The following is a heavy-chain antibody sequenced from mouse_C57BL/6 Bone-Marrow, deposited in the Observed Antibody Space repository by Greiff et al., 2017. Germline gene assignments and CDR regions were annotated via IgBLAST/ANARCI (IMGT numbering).Heavy chain of an antibody. CDR1: GYTFTSYW. J-gene: IGHJ1*03. CDR3: ARRDYGSIPFYWYFDV. Sequence: QVQLQQPGAELVKPGASVKLSCKASGYTFTSYWMHWVKQRPGQGLEWIGMIHPNSGSTNYNEKFKSKATLTVDKSASTAYMQLSSLTSEDSAVYYCARRDYGSIPFYWYFDVWGTGTTVTVSS. CDR2: IHPNSGST. D-gene: IGHD1-1*01. V-gene: IGHV1-64*01.